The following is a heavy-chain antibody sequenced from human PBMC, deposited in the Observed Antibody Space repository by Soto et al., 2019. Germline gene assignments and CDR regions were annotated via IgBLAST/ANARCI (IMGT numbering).Heavy chain of an antibody. V-gene: IGHV4-59*01. D-gene: IGHD3-10*01. CDR2: IYYSGST. CDR3: AREFGELYFHWFDP. CDR1: GGSISSYY. Sequence: SSETLSLTCTVSGGSISSYYWSWIRQPPGKGLEWIGYIYYSGSTNYNPSLKSRVTISVDTSKNQFSLKLSSVTAADTAVYYCAREFGELYFHWFDPWGQGTLVTVSS. J-gene: IGHJ5*02.